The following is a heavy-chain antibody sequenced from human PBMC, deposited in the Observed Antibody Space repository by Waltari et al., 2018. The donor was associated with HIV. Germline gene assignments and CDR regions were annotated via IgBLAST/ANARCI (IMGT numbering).Heavy chain of an antibody. CDR2: INPKSGAA. J-gene: IGHJ4*02. D-gene: IGHD3-22*01. CDR1: GYTFSDYY. CDR3: TRANYDTSGNYPPSYYFDY. Sequence: QVQLVQSGAEVKKPGASVRVSCKASGYTFSDYYLHWVRQAPGQGLEWMGRINPKSGAATYAQNFQGRVSMTRDTSVITAYMDLSRLRSDDTAVYYCTRANYDTSGNYPPSYYFDYWGQGTLVTVSS. V-gene: IGHV1-2*06.